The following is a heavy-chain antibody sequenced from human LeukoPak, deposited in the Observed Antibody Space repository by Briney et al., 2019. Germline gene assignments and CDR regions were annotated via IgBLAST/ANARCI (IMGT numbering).Heavy chain of an antibody. V-gene: IGHV3-30*04. CDR3: ATPTRSSGSYYHPFDY. CDR2: ISYDGSNK. J-gene: IGHJ4*02. D-gene: IGHD3-10*01. Sequence: GGSLRLSCAASGFTFSSYAMHWVRQAPGKGLEWVAVISYDGSNKYYADSVKGRFTISRDNSKNTLYLQMNGLRAEDTAVYYCATPTRSSGSYYHPFDYWGQGTLVTVSS. CDR1: GFTFSSYA.